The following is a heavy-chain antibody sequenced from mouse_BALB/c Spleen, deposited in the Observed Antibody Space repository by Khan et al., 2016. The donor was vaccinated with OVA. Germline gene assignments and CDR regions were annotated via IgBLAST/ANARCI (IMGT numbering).Heavy chain of an antibody. CDR1: GYSITSGYA. CDR2: ISYSGVP. D-gene: IGHD1-1*01. V-gene: IGHV3-2*02. J-gene: IGHJ2*01. Sequence: EVKLEESGPGLVKPSQSLSLTCTVTGYSITSGYAWNWIRHFPGNKLEWMGYISYSGVPSYTPSLKSRISFTRETSKNQFFLQLTSVTTEDTATYYCARGNYYGYYFDYWGQGTTLTVSS. CDR3: ARGNYYGYYFDY.